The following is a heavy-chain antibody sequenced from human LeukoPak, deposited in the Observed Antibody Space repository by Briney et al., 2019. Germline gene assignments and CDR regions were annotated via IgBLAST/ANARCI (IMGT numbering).Heavy chain of an antibody. D-gene: IGHD1-26*01. CDR1: GFTFNNYN. Sequence: SGESLRLSCAASGFTFNNYNMNWVRQAPGKALEWVSSITSSGTYIFYADSVKGRFTISRDNAKNSLYLQMNSLGPEDTAVYFCARDPYSGGYGSYYYYYMDVWGKGTTVTVSS. CDR2: ITSSGTYI. V-gene: IGHV3-21*01. J-gene: IGHJ6*03. CDR3: ARDPYSGGYGSYYYYYMDV.